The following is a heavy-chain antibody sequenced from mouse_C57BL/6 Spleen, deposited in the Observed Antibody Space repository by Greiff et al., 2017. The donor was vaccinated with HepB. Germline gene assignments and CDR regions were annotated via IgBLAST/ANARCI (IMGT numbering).Heavy chain of an antibody. D-gene: IGHD1-1*01. V-gene: IGHV5-6*01. CDR1: GFTFSSYG. CDR2: ISSGGSYT. Sequence: DVQLQESGGDLVKPGGSLKLSCAASGFTFSSYGMSWVRPTPDKRLEWVATISSGGSYTYYPDSVKGRVTISRDNAKNTLYLQMSRLKSEDTAMYYCARGGFITTVDYAMDYWGQGTSVTVSS. J-gene: IGHJ4*01. CDR3: ARGGFITTVDYAMDY.